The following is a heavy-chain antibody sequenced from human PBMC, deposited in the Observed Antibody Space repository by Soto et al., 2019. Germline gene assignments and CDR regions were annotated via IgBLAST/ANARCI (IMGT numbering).Heavy chain of an antibody. CDR2: IDPSDSYT. CDR1: GYSFTSYW. V-gene: IGHV5-10-1*01. Sequence: PGESLKISCKGSGYSFTSYWISWVRQMPGKGLEWMGRIDPSDSYTNYSPSFQGHVTISADKSISTAYLQWSSLKASDTAMYYCARRTAVAGTMSYYYYGMDVWGQGTTVTVSS. J-gene: IGHJ6*02. CDR3: ARRTAVAGTMSYYYYGMDV. D-gene: IGHD6-19*01.